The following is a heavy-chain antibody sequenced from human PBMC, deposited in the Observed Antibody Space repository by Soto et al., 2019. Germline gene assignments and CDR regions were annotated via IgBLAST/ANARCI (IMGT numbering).Heavy chain of an antibody. CDR1: GGTFSSYA. J-gene: IGHJ4*02. Sequence: ASVKVSCKASGGTFSSYAISWVRQAPGQGLEWMGGIIPIFGTANYAQKFQGRVTITADMSTGTAYMELSRLRSEDAALYFCAADDMTLLLWGQGTLVTVSS. D-gene: IGHD3-10*01. V-gene: IGHV1-69*06. CDR2: IIPIFGTA. CDR3: AADDMTLLL.